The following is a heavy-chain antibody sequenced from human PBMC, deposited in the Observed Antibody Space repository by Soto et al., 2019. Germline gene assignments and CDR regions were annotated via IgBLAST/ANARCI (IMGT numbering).Heavy chain of an antibody. CDR1: GDSMTSSNW. V-gene: IGHV4-4*02. Sequence: QVQLLESGPGLLKPSGTLSLTCTVSGDSMTSSNWWNWVRQPPGKGLEWIGEAHHSGRTNYNPSLRSRVAISXDKSQNPFSLQLTSVTAADTAVYYCASSEATALDYWGQGTLVTVSS. CDR3: ASSEATALDY. CDR2: AHHSGRT. J-gene: IGHJ4*02.